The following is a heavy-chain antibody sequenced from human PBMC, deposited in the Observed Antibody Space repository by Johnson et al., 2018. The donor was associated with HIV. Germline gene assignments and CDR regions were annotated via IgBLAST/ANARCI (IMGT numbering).Heavy chain of an antibody. D-gene: IGHD3-16*01. V-gene: IGHV3-73*01. CDR3: ARGSRYTYDNDDVYLLQAFDV. CDR2: ISSKTNSYAK. CDR1: GFTFSASA. J-gene: IGHJ3*01. Sequence: MQLVESWGGLVQPGGSLKLSCVASGFTFSASAIHCVRQASGKGLEWVGHISSKTNSYAKELAASLKGRFTISRDNSKNTLYLQMNSLRIEDTAVYYCARGSRYTYDNDDVYLLQAFDVWGQGTVVTVSS.